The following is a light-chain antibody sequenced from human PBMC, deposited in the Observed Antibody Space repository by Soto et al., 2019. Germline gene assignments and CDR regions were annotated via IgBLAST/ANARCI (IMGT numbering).Light chain of an antibody. CDR2: KAS. V-gene: IGKV1-5*03. CDR3: QHYNSYSEA. J-gene: IGKJ1*01. Sequence: DIQMTQSPSSLSASVGDRVTITCLASQGIRNDLGWYQQKPGKAPKLLTYKASTLKSGVPSRFSGSGSGTEFTLTISSLQPDDFATYYCQHYNSYSEAFGQGTKVDIK. CDR1: QGIRND.